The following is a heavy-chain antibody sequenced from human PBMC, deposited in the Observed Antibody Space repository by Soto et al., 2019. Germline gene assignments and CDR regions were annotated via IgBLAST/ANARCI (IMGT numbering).Heavy chain of an antibody. Sequence: ASVKVSCKASGYTFTSYAMHWVRQAPGQRLEWMGWINAGNGNTKYSQKFQGRVTITRDTSASTAYMELSSLRSEDTAVYYCARDGSVVVAAIGEAFDYWGQGTLVTVSS. CDR3: ARDGSVVVAAIGEAFDY. V-gene: IGHV1-3*01. D-gene: IGHD2-15*01. CDR2: INAGNGNT. J-gene: IGHJ4*02. CDR1: GYTFTSYA.